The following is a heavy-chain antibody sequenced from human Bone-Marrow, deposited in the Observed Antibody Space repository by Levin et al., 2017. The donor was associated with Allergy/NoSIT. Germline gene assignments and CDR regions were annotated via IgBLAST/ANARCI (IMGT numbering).Heavy chain of an antibody. CDR3: ARTPIVLEASALFRREAYYYYMDV. D-gene: IGHD2-15*01. J-gene: IGHJ6*03. V-gene: IGHV4-34*01. CDR2: ISHSGSS. Sequence: PSETLSLTCAVYGGSFSSYYWSWIRQPPGKGLEWIGKISHSGSSNYNPSLKSRVTISVDTSKKQFSLRLSSVTAADTAVYYCARTPIVLEASALFRREAYYYYMDVWGKGTTVTVSS. CDR1: GGSFSSYY.